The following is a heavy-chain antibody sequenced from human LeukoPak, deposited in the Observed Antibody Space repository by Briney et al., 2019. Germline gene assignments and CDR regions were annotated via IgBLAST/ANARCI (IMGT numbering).Heavy chain of an antibody. D-gene: IGHD2-15*01. J-gene: IGHJ3*02. CDR1: GGSISSSNW. Sequence: SGTLSLTCAVSGGSISSSNWWSWVRQPPGKGLEWIGEIYHSGSTNYNPSLKSRVTISVDKSKNQFSLKLSSVTAADTAVYYCARERSCSGGSCSGAFDIWGQGTMVTVSS. CDR2: IYHSGST. V-gene: IGHV4-4*02. CDR3: ARERSCSGGSCSGAFDI.